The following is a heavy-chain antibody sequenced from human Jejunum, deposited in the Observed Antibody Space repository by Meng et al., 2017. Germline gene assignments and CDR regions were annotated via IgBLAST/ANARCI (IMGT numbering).Heavy chain of an antibody. CDR3: ARGTYTSNWYDY. J-gene: IGHJ5*01. D-gene: IGHD2-2*01. Sequence: GESLKISCAASGFTFSDFLMAWVRQAPGKGLEWVASIKQDGREEYYVDSVKGRVTISRDNAKNSLSLQMNSLRVEDTAVYYCARGTYTSNWYDYWGQGTLVTVSS. CDR2: IKQDGREE. V-gene: IGHV3-7*01. CDR1: GFTFSDFL.